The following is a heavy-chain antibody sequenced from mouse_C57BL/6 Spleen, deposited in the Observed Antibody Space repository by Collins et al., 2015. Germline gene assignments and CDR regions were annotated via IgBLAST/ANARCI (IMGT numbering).Heavy chain of an antibody. CDR3: ARFSRFITTVVVPFDY. Sequence: GSLKLSCAASGFTFSSYGMSWVRQTPDKRLEWVATISSGGSYTYYPDSVKGRFTISRDNAKNTLYLQMSSLKSEDTAMYYCARFSRFITTVVVPFDYWGQGTTLTVSS. V-gene: IGHV5-6*01. CDR2: ISSGGSYT. CDR1: GFTFSSYG. J-gene: IGHJ2*01. D-gene: IGHD1-1*01.